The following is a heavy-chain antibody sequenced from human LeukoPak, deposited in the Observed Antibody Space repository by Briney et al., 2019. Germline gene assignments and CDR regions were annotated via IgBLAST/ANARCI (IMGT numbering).Heavy chain of an antibody. CDR1: GFTFSEYA. D-gene: IGHD3/OR15-3a*01. V-gene: IGHV3-23*01. J-gene: IGHJ3*02. CDR3: ARDGQAAFDI. Sequence: GGSLRLSCAASGFTFSEYAMTWVRQAPGKGLEWVSIISVSGDSTYYADSVKGRFTISRDNAKNSLYLQMNSLRAEDTAVYYCARDGQAAFDIWGQGTMVTVSS. CDR2: ISVSGDST.